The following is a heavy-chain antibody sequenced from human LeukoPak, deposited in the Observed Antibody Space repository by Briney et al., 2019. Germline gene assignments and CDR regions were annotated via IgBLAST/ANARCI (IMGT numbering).Heavy chain of an antibody. CDR3: AKGYRDGYNVLDY. D-gene: IGHD5-24*01. CDR1: GFTFSSYG. CDR2: IRYDGSNK. Sequence: PGGSLRLSCAASGFTFSSYGMHWVRQAPGKGLEWVAFIRYDGSNKYYADSVKGRFTISRDNSKNTLYLQMNSLRAEDTAVYYCAKGYRDGYNVLDYWGQGTLVTVSS. V-gene: IGHV3-30*02. J-gene: IGHJ4*02.